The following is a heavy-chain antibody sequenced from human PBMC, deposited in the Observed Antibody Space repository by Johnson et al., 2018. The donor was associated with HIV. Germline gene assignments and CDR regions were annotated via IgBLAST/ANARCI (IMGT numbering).Heavy chain of an antibody. Sequence: VQLVESGGGLVKPGGSLRVSCVAAGFSFTNAWMSWVRQAPGKGLEWVARIKSKTDGGTTDYAAPVKGRFTISRDDSKNTLYLQMNSLKTEDSAVYYCTTGRPSSAAFDIWGQGTMVTVSS. CDR3: TTGRPSSAAFDI. V-gene: IGHV3-15*01. CDR1: GFSFTNAW. CDR2: IKSKTDGGTT. J-gene: IGHJ3*02.